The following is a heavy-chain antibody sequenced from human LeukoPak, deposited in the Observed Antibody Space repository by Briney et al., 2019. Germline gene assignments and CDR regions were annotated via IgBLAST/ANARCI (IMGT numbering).Heavy chain of an antibody. Sequence: SQTLSLTCAISGDSVSSNSAAWNWIRQSPSSGLEWLGRTYYRSKWYNDYAVSVKSRITINPDTSKNQFSLQLNSVTPEDTAVYYCAREGTLYYDSSGDYYYYGMDVWGQGTTVTVSS. CDR1: GDSVSSNSAA. CDR3: AREGTLYYDSSGDYYYYGMDV. D-gene: IGHD3-22*01. CDR2: TYYRSKWYN. J-gene: IGHJ6*02. V-gene: IGHV6-1*01.